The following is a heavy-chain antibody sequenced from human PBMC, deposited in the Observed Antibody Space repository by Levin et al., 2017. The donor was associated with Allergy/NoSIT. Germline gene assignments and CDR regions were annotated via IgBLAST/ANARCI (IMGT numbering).Heavy chain of an antibody. CDR2: IYNTGNS. Sequence: SQTLSLTCTVSGGSISNYYWSWIRQTPGKGLEWIGYIYNTGNSNYNPSLKSRVTISVDTSENQFSLRLSAVTAADTAVYYCAGYYYGSGKSDWGQGTQVTVSS. V-gene: IGHV4-59*01. D-gene: IGHD3-10*01. J-gene: IGHJ4*02. CDR3: AGYYYGSGKSD. CDR1: GGSISNYY.